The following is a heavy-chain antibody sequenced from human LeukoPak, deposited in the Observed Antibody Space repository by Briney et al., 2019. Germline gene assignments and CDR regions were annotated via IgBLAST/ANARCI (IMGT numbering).Heavy chain of an antibody. D-gene: IGHD1-26*01. Sequence: SETLSLTCTVSGGSISCYYWSWIRQPPGKGLEWIGYIYYSGSTNYNPSLKSRVTISVDTSKNQFSLKLSSVTAADTAVYYCARESGSYYRGWFDPWGQGTLVTVSS. CDR1: GGSISCYY. J-gene: IGHJ5*02. V-gene: IGHV4-59*01. CDR2: IYYSGST. CDR3: ARESGSYYRGWFDP.